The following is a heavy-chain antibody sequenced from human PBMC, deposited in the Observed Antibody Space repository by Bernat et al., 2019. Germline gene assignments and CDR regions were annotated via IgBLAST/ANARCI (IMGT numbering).Heavy chain of an antibody. CDR2: IYYSGST. CDR3: ARHAETDPHVTAFDI. V-gene: IGHV4-39*01. CDR1: GAAISSSNYY. Sequence: QLQLQESGPGLVKPSETLSLTFTVSGAAISSSNYYWGWIRQPPGKGLEWIGSIYYSGSTYYNPPLKSRVTISVDRSRNQFSLKMSSATAADTALYYCARHAETDPHVTAFDIWGQGKRVHVS. J-gene: IGHJ3*02.